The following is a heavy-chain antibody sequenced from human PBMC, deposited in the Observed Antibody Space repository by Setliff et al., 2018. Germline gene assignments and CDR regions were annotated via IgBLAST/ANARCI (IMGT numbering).Heavy chain of an antibody. V-gene: IGHV4-38-2*02. CDR1: GYSISSGYY. J-gene: IGHJ6*02. D-gene: IGHD3-22*01. CDR2: IYHSGST. Sequence: SETLSLTCIVSGYSISSGYYWGWIRQPPGKGLEWIGSIYHSGSTYYNPSLKRRVTISVDTSKNQFSLKLSSVTAADTAVYYCARDAYDSSGYYYYYYYGMDVCGQGTTVTVSS. CDR3: ARDAYDSSGYYYYYYYGMDV.